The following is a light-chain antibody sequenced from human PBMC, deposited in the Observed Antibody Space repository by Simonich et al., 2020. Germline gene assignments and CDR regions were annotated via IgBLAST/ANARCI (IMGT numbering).Light chain of an antibody. CDR3: QQYYSTPLT. J-gene: IGKJ4*01. CDR2: WAS. Sequence: DIVMTQSPDSLAVSLCGRATINCKSSQSVLYSSNTKNYLAWYQQKPGQPPKLLIYWASTRESGVPDRFSGSGSGTAFTLTISSLQAEDVAVYYCQQYYSTPLTFGGGTKVEIK. CDR1: QSVLYSSNTKNY. V-gene: IGKV4-1*01.